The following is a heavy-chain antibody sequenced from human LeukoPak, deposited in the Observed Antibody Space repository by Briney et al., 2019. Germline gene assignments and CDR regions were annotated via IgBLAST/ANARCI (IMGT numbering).Heavy chain of an antibody. CDR3: AKDRNTMIVVVTMAPGDY. V-gene: IGHV3-7*03. Sequence: PGGSLRLSCAASGFTFSSYWMSWVRQAPGKGLEWVANIKQDGSEKYYVDSVKGRFTISRDNAKNSLYLQMNSLRAEDTAVYYCAKDRNTMIVVVTMAPGDYWGQGTLVTVSS. CDR2: IKQDGSEK. D-gene: IGHD3-22*01. CDR1: GFTFSSYW. J-gene: IGHJ4*02.